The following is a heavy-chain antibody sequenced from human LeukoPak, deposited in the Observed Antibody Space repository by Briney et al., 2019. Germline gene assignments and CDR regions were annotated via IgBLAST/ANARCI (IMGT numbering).Heavy chain of an antibody. J-gene: IGHJ6*03. CDR2: IYSSGST. V-gene: IGHV4-61*02. CDR1: LGSIISGIYY. CDR3: AKVIMVYSRSSPHYFMDV. Sequence: SQTLSLTRIGSLGSIISGIYYWSWTRQPAGEGLEWLGCIYSSGSTNYNTSHTSRVTISVDTSKNQFSLKLSSETAADTAVYSCAKVIMVYSRSSPHYFMDVWGKGTTVTVSS. D-gene: IGHD6-6*01.